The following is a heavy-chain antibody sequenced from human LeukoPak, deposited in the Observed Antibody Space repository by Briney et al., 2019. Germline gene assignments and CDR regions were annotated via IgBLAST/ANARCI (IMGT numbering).Heavy chain of an antibody. J-gene: IGHJ4*02. CDR1: GYTFTSYG. Sequence: ASVKVSCKPSGYTFTSYGISWVRQAPGQGLEWMGWISPYNGNTNYAQKLQGRVTMTTETSTSTAYMELRSLRSDDTAVYYCARESTVVTASYVDHWGQGTLVTVSS. CDR3: ARESTVVTASYVDH. V-gene: IGHV1-18*01. D-gene: IGHD4-23*01. CDR2: ISPYNGNT.